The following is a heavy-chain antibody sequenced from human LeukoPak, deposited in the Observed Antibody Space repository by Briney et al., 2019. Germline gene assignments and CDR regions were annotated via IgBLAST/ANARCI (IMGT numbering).Heavy chain of an antibody. J-gene: IGHJ4*02. D-gene: IGHD6-19*01. CDR2: ISYDGSNK. CDR1: GFTFSSYG. V-gene: IGHV3-30*03. Sequence: PGRSLRLSCAASGFTFSSYGMHWVRQAPGKGLEWVAVISYDGSNKYYADSVKGRFTISRDNTKNTLYLQMHSLRAEDTAVYYCATVGQWSTIYYFDYWGQGTLVTVSS. CDR3: ATVGQWSTIYYFDY.